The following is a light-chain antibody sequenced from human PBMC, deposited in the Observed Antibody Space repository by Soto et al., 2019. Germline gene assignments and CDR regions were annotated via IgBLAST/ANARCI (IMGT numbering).Light chain of an antibody. CDR1: QTVRTY. J-gene: IGKJ5*01. CDR3: QQSYNTPVT. V-gene: IGKV1-39*01. Sequence: DIQMTQSPASLSASAEDRVTITCRASQTVRTYLNWYQQKPGKAPKLLIYAASNLQSGVPSRFSGSGSGTDFTLTITSLRPEDFATYWCQQSYNTPVTFGQGTLLEIK. CDR2: AAS.